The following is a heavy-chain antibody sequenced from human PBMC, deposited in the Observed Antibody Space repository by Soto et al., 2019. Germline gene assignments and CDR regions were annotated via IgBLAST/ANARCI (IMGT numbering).Heavy chain of an antibody. Sequence: GASVKVSCKAFGYTFNAFYMHWVRQAPGQGLEWMGVINPSGDGTSYAQKFQGRVTMTRDTSTSTAYMELSSLRSEDTAVYYCARESRVVVASNDAFDIWGQGTMVTVSS. CDR2: INPSGDGT. CDR1: GYTFNAFY. V-gene: IGHV1-46*02. CDR3: ARESRVVVASNDAFDI. D-gene: IGHD3-22*01. J-gene: IGHJ3*02.